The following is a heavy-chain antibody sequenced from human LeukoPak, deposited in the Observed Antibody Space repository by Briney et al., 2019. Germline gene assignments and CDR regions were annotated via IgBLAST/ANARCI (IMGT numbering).Heavy chain of an antibody. Sequence: PSETLSLTCAVYGGSFSGYYWSWIRQPPGKGLEWIGEIIHSGSTNYNPSLKSRVTISVDTSKNQFSLKLSSVTAADTAVYYCAREHCSSTSCPEYFQHWGQGTLVTVSS. V-gene: IGHV4-34*12. D-gene: IGHD2-2*01. J-gene: IGHJ1*01. CDR3: AREHCSSTSCPEYFQH. CDR2: IIHSGST. CDR1: GGSFSGYY.